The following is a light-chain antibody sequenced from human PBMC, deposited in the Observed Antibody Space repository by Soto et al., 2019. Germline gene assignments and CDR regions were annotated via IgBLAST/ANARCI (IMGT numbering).Light chain of an antibody. CDR2: RNN. CDR3: AAWDAGVSGPA. J-gene: IGLJ2*01. V-gene: IGLV1-47*01. Sequence: QTVVTQPPSASGTPGQRVTISCPGSSSNIGSKYVYWYQQLPGTAPKLLMYRNNQRPSGVPDRFSGSKSGTSASLAISGLRSEDEADYYCAAWDAGVSGPAFGGGTKVTVL. CDR1: SSNIGSKY.